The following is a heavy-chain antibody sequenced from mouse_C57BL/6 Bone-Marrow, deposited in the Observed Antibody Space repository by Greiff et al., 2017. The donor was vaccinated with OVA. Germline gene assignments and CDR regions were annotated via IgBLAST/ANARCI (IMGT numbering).Heavy chain of an antibody. CDR1: GYTFTSYW. J-gene: IGHJ2*01. Sequence: VQLQQPGAELVKPGASVKLSCKASGYTFTSYWMHWVKQRPGQGLAWIGMITPNRGSTNYNEKFKSKATLTVDQSSSTAYMQLSSLTSKDSAVYYCARALLDYWGQGTTRTVSS. CDR2: ITPNRGST. V-gene: IGHV1-64*01. CDR3: ARALLDY.